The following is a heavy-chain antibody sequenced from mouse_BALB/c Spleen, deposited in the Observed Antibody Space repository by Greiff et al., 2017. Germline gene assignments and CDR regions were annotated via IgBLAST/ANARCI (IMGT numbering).Heavy chain of an antibody. CDR2: ISNGGGST. V-gene: IGHV5-12-2*01. D-gene: IGHD2-4*01. J-gene: IGHJ3*01. CDR1: GFTFSSYT. Sequence: EVKLEEPGGGLVQPGGSLKLSCAASGFTFSSYTMSWVRQTPEKRLEWVAYISNGGGSTYYPDTVKGRFTISRDNAKNTLYLQMSSLKSEDTAMYYCARPFYDYQGWFAYWGQGTLVTVSA. CDR3: ARPFYDYQGWFAY.